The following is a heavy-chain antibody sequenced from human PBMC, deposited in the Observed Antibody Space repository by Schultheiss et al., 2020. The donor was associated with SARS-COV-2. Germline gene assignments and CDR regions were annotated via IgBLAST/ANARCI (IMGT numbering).Heavy chain of an antibody. CDR3: AKDQGIGGRWLQYRDYYMDV. CDR1: GFTFSSYG. D-gene: IGHD5-24*01. V-gene: IGHV3-30*18. J-gene: IGHJ6*03. CDR2: ISYDGSNK. Sequence: GESLKISCAASGFTFSSYGMHWVRQAPGKGLEWVAVISYDGSNKYYADSVKGRFTISRDNSKNTLYLQMNSLRAEDTAVYYCAKDQGIGGRWLQYRDYYMDVWGKGTTVTVSS.